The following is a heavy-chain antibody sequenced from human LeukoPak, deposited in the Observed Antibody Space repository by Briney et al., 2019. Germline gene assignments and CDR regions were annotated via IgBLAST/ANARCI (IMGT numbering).Heavy chain of an antibody. J-gene: IGHJ4*02. CDR2: ISYDGSNK. CDR3: AKDLRVFVAAADCFDY. V-gene: IGHV3-30*18. CDR1: GFSFSNSG. Sequence: GGSLRLSCAASGFSFSNSGMHWVRQAPGKGLEWVAVISYDGSNKYYADSVKGRFTISRDNSKNTLYLQMNSLRAEDTAVYYCAKDLRVFVAAADCFDYWGQGTLVTVSS. D-gene: IGHD6-13*01.